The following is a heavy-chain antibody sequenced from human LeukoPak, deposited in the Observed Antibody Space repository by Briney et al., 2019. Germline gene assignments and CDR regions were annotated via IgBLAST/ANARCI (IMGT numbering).Heavy chain of an antibody. CDR2: ISSSSSYI. CDR3: ASNYGSGSTPFDY. J-gene: IGHJ4*02. V-gene: IGHV3-21*01. Sequence: PGGSLRLSCAASGFTFSSYEMNWVRQAPGKGLEWVSSISSSSSYIYYADSVKGRFTISRDNAKNSLYLQMNSLRAEDTAVYYCASNYGSGSTPFDYWGQGTLVTVSS. CDR1: GFTFSSYE. D-gene: IGHD3-10*01.